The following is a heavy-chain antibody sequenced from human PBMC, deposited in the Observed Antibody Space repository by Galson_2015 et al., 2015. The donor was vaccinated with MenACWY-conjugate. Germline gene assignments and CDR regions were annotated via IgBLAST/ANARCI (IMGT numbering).Heavy chain of an antibody. V-gene: IGHV3-7*03. J-gene: IGHJ4*02. Sequence: SLRLSCAASGFTFGNYWMTWVRQAPGKGLEWVANIKGDGSEIWYVDSVKGRFTISRDSARYSLYLQMNALRAEDTAVNYCARENTHNYAYAIDYWGQGILVSVSS. CDR1: GFTFGNYW. CDR3: ARENTHNYAYAIDY. CDR2: IKGDGSEI. D-gene: IGHD3-16*01.